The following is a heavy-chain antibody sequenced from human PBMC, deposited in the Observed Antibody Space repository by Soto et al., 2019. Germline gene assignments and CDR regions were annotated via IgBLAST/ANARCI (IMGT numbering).Heavy chain of an antibody. CDR2: INDNGNLR. J-gene: IGHJ4*02. CDR1: GFTFGSYA. V-gene: IGHV3-23*01. CDR3: AKAFGDWYPFEK. D-gene: IGHD2-21*02. Sequence: GGSLRLSCVASGFTFGSYAMTWVRRAPGKGLEWVSTINDNGNLRYYAESVRGRFTISRDNSKNTLYLQLNNLRAEDSARYYCAKAFGDWYPFEKWGLGALVTVSS.